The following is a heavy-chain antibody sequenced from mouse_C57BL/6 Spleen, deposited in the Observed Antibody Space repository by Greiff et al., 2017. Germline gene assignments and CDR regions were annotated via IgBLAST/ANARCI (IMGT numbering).Heavy chain of an antibody. J-gene: IGHJ3*01. CDR2: ISSGGDYI. CDR3: TRDGYSNYVFAY. D-gene: IGHD2-5*01. CDR1: GFTFSSYA. V-gene: IGHV5-9-1*02. Sequence: EVKLMESGEGLVKPGGSLKLSCAASGFTFSSYAMSWVRQTPEKRLEWVAYISSGGDYIYYADTVKGRLTIARDNARNTLYLQMSSLKSEDTAMYYCTRDGYSNYVFAYWGQGTLVTVSA.